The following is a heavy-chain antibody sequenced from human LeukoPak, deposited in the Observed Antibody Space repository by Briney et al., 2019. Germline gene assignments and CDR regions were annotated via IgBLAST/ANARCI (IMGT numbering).Heavy chain of an antibody. V-gene: IGHV3-23*01. CDR3: TDSGSWFCLN. J-gene: IGHJ4*02. CDR1: GLTFNNYA. Sequence: PGGSLRLSCAVSGLTFNNYAMSWVRQAPGKGLEWVSGISGRGASKYYADSVKGRFTISRDNSKNTLYLQMNSLKTEDTAVYYCTDSGSWFCLNWGQGTLVTVSS. CDR2: ISGRGASK. D-gene: IGHD6-13*01.